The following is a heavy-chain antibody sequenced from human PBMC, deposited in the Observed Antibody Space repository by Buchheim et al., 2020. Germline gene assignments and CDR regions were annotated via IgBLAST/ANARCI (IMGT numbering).Heavy chain of an antibody. Sequence: QVQLLQSGAEVKKPGSSVRVSCKAAGGTSNSYAINWVRQAPGQGLEWMGGIIPLFGTVNYALQFQGRVTITADRSTKTAYMEMSGLRPEDTAIYYCARDYRTLTDDDIVTGYHSYDTFDIWGQGT. CDR2: IIPLFGTV. V-gene: IGHV1-69*06. D-gene: IGHD3-9*01. J-gene: IGHJ3*02. CDR1: GGTSNSYA. CDR3: ARDYRTLTDDDIVTGYHSYDTFDI.